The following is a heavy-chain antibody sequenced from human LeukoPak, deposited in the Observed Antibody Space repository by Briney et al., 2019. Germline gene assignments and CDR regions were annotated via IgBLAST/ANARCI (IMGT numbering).Heavy chain of an antibody. V-gene: IGHV3-48*01. CDR3: AKDVSGFDPDYLDY. CDR1: GFTFSSYS. Sequence: GGSLRLSCAASGFTFSSYSMNWVRQAPGKGLEWVSYISSSSSTIYYADSVKGRFTISRDNSKNTLYLQMNSLRAEDTAVYYCAKDVSGFDPDYLDYWGQGTLVTVSS. CDR2: ISSSSSTI. D-gene: IGHD5-12*01. J-gene: IGHJ4*02.